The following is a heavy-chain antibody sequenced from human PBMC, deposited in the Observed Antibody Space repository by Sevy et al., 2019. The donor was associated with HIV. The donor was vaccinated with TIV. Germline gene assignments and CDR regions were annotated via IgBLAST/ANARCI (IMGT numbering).Heavy chain of an antibody. CDR2: IYYNGQI. CDR1: GGSITSLY. J-gene: IGHJ4*02. V-gene: IGHV4-59*11. Sequence: SETLSLTCTVSGGSITSLYWNWIRQPPGKGLEWIANIYYNGQINYNPSLKGRVTLSLDTSKNQFSLRLSSVTAADTAMYYCAGENAWGRGYSWGQGTLVTLSS. CDR3: AGENAWGRGYS. D-gene: IGHD1-26*01.